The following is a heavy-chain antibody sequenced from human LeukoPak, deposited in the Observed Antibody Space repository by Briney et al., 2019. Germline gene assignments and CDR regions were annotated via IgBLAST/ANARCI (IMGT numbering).Heavy chain of an antibody. CDR3: ATPPPGIDDY. Sequence: GGSLRLSCAASGFTFSSYAMSWVRQAPGKGREWVSSISGSGGSTYSAEPLKGRFTISRDNSKNTLYLQMNSLRAEDTAVYYGATPPPGIDDYWGQGTLVTVSS. J-gene: IGHJ4*02. CDR2: ISGSGGST. CDR1: GFTFSSYA. V-gene: IGHV3-23*01. D-gene: IGHD6-13*01.